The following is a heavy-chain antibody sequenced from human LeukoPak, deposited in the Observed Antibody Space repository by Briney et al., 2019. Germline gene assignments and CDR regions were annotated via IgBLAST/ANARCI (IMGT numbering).Heavy chain of an antibody. J-gene: IGHJ4*02. V-gene: IGHV2-70*11. CDR1: GFSLSTSAMC. CDR3: ARISTGGSGNCYFDY. D-gene: IGHD3-10*01. Sequence: SGPTLVKPTQTLTLTCTFSGFSLSTSAMCVNWIRQPPGKALEWLARIDWDDDKCYNTSLRTRLAISKDTSKNQVVLTMTNMDPVDTATYYCARISTGGSGNCYFDYWGQGTLVTVSS. CDR2: IDWDDDK.